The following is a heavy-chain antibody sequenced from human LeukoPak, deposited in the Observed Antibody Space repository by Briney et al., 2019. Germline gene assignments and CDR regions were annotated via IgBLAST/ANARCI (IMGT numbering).Heavy chain of an antibody. CDR3: ARGAVYGDYLDY. CDR2: ITPKSGGT. Sequence: ASVKVSCKASGYTFTGRYIRWVRQAPGQGLEWMGWITPKSGGTNYAQKFQDRVTMTSDTSISTAYMDLSRLRSDDTAVYYCARGAVYGDYLDYWGQGTLVTVSS. V-gene: IGHV1-2*02. J-gene: IGHJ4*02. CDR1: GYTFTGRY. D-gene: IGHD4-17*01.